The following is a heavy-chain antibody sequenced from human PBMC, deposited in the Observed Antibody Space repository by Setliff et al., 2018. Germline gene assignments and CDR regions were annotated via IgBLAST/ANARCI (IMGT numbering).Heavy chain of an antibody. D-gene: IGHD3-22*01. CDR2: ISAYNGNT. CDR1: GYTFTSYG. CDR3: ARGYYYDSSGPAAFDI. J-gene: IGHJ3*02. Sequence: GASVKVSCKASGYTFTSYGISWVRQAPGQGLEWMGWISAYNGNTNYAQKLRGRVTMTTDTSTSTAYMELRSLRSDDTAVYYCARGYYYDSSGPAAFDIWGQGTMVTVSS. V-gene: IGHV1-18*01.